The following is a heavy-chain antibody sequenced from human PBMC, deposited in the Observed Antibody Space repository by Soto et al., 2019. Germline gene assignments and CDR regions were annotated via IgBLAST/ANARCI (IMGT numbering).Heavy chain of an antibody. J-gene: IGHJ4*02. D-gene: IGHD5-12*01. Sequence: EVQLVESGGGLVKPGGSLRLSCAASGFTFSSYSMNWVRQAPGKWLEWVSSISSSSSYIYYADSVKGRFTISRDNAMNSLYLQLNSLRAEDTAVYYCARDGYTEGVVDYCGQGTLVTVSS. V-gene: IGHV3-21*01. CDR1: GFTFSSYS. CDR3: ARDGYTEGVVDY. CDR2: ISSSSSYI.